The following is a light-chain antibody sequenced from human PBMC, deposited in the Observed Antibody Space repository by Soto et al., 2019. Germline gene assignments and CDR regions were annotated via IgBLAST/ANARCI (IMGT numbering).Light chain of an antibody. CDR2: EAT. Sequence: QSVLTQPASVSGSPGQSITISCTGTSSDVGNYNLVSWYQQHPGKAPKLMIYEATKRPSGFSSRFSGSKSGNTASLTISGLQAEDEADYYCSSYAGGSTVLFGGGTKLTVL. V-gene: IGLV2-23*01. CDR1: SSDVGNYNL. J-gene: IGLJ3*02. CDR3: SSYAGGSTVL.